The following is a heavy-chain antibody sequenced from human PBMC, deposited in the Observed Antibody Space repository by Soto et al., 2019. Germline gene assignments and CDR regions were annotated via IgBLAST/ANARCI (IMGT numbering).Heavy chain of an antibody. CDR1: GFTYNSNC. J-gene: IGHJ4*02. Sequence: GAPVKVTCKASGFTYNSNCICWVRQAPGQWLEWMGWISAYNGNTNYAQKLQGRVTMTTDTSTSTAYMELRSLRSDDTAVYYCARDGIAVAGTLDYWGQGTLVTVSS. D-gene: IGHD6-19*01. CDR3: ARDGIAVAGTLDY. CDR2: ISAYNGNT. V-gene: IGHV1-18*01.